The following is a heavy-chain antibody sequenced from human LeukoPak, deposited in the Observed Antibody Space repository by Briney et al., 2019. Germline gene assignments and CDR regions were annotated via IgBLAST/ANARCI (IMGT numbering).Heavy chain of an antibody. CDR3: AKDPHGGYRGSNY. CDR1: GFTFSRLA. V-gene: IGHV3-23*01. D-gene: IGHD3-22*01. Sequence: GGSLRLSCAASGFTFSRLAMTWVRQAPGKGLEWVSDISGSGVNKYYADSVEGRFTILRDNSKNTLYLQMNSLRAEDTALYYCAKDPHGGYRGSNYWGQATLVTVSS. J-gene: IGHJ4*02. CDR2: ISGSGVNK.